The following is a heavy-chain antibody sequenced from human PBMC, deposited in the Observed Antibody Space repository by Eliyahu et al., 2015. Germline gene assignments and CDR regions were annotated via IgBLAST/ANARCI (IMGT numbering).Heavy chain of an antibody. J-gene: IGHJ4*02. V-gene: IGHV4-34*01. CDR2: INHVGRT. D-gene: IGHD4-11*01. Sequence: QVQLQQWGAGLLKPSETLSLTCAVFGGSFSGPNWSWIRQAPGKGLEWXGEINHVGRTNYMPSLESRVTISVDTSKNQFSLRLTSVTAADTAIYYCARGRRWDHYTAPQFFFYFDYWGQGTLATVSS. CDR3: ARGRRWDHYTAPQFFFYFDY. CDR1: GGSFSGPN.